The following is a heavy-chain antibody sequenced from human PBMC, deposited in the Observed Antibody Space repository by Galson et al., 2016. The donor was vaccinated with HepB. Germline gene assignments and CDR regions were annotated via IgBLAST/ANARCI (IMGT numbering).Heavy chain of an antibody. V-gene: IGHV4-30-2*01. Sequence: TLSLPCPVSGGPISSGGYSWNWIRQPPGTGLEWIGYIYHSGNMYYHPSLKSRVPISEDRSKNQFPLKLTSVTAADTAVYYCASTTDSYGHRYDNWGQGTLVTVSS. CDR1: GGPISSGGYS. D-gene: IGHD5-18*01. CDR3: ASTTDSYGHRYDN. J-gene: IGHJ4*02. CDR2: IYHSGNM.